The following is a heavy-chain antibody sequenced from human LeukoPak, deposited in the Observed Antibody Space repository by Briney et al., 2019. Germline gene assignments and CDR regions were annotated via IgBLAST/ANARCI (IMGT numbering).Heavy chain of an antibody. CDR1: GYTFTSYG. CDR2: ISAYNGNT. J-gene: IGHJ4*02. Sequence: ASVNVSCQASGYTFTSYGISWVRQAPGQGLEWMGWISAYNGNTNYAQKLQGRVTMTTDTSTSTAYMELRSLRSDDTAVYYCARGAMVRTPTPYYFDYWGQGTLVTVSP. CDR3: ARGAMVRTPTPYYFDY. D-gene: IGHD3-10*01. V-gene: IGHV1-18*01.